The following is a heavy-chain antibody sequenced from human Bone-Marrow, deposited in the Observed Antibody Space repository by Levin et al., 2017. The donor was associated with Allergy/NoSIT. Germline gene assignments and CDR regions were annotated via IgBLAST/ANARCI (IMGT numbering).Heavy chain of an antibody. V-gene: IGHV3-30*04. D-gene: IGHD6-13*01. Sequence: GESLKISCAASGFTFSSYAMHWVRQAPGKGLEWVAVISYDGSNKYYADSVKGRFTISRDNSKNTLYLQMNSLRAEDTAVYYCARVFYSSSWYQSYYGMDVWGQGTTVTVSS. J-gene: IGHJ6*02. CDR2: ISYDGSNK. CDR1: GFTFSSYA. CDR3: ARVFYSSSWYQSYYGMDV.